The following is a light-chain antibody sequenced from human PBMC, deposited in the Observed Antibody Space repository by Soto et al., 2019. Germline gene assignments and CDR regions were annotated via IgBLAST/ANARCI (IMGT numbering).Light chain of an antibody. V-gene: IGKV1-9*01. Sequence: DIQLTQSPSFLSASVADRATITCRASQGISSYLAWYQQKPGKAPKLLIYAASTFQSGVPSRFSGSGSGTEFTRTISNLQPQDCASNDCQKLNSNPWTFGLGTKVEIK. CDR3: QKLNSNPWT. CDR1: QGISSY. CDR2: AAS. J-gene: IGKJ1*01.